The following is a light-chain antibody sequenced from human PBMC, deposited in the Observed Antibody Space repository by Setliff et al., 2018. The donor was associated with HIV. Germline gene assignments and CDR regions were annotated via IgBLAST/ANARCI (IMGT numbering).Light chain of an antibody. CDR1: SNDVGAYDY. CDR3: CSYAGSYTFV. CDR2: DVS. J-gene: IGLJ1*01. Sequence: QSALTQPRSVSGSRGQSVILSCTGASNDVGAYDYVSWYQQHPGKTPKLIIYDVSKRPSGVPARFSGFKSGNTASLTIFGLQPEDEADYYCCSYAGSYTFVFGTGTKSPS. V-gene: IGLV2-11*01.